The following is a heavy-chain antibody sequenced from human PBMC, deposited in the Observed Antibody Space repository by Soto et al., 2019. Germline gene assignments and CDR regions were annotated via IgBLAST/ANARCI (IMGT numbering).Heavy chain of an antibody. D-gene: IGHD2-2*01. Sequence: QVQLVESGGGVVQPGRSLRLSCAASGFTFSSYAMHWVRQAPGKGLEWVAVISYDGSNKYYADSVKGRFTISRDNSKNTLYLQINSLRAEDTAVYYCARGSSKYQLQNYFDYWGQGTLVTVSS. CDR1: GFTFSSYA. J-gene: IGHJ4*02. CDR3: ARGSSKYQLQNYFDY. V-gene: IGHV3-30-3*01. CDR2: ISYDGSNK.